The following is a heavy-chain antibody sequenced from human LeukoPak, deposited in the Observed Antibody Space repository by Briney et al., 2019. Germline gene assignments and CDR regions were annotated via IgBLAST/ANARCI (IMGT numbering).Heavy chain of an antibody. Sequence: GGSLRLSCAASGFTFSSYSMNWVRQAPGKGLEWVSSISSSSSYIYYADSVKGRFTISRDNAKNSLYLQMNSLRAEDTAVYHCAKTRGSSSTSYYFDYWGQGTLVTVSS. D-gene: IGHD2-2*01. CDR3: AKTRGSSSTSYYFDY. V-gene: IGHV3-21*01. J-gene: IGHJ4*02. CDR1: GFTFSSYS. CDR2: ISSSSSYI.